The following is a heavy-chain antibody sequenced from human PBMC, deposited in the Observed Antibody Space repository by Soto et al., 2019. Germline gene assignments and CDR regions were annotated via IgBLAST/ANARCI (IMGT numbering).Heavy chain of an antibody. V-gene: IGHV1-18*01. J-gene: IGHJ1*01. CDR3: ARDDPPVQH. CDR1: GYTFTSYG. Sequence: ASGKVSCKASGYTFTSYGISWVRQAPGQGLEWMGWIGAYNGNTNYGQKLQGRVTMTTDTSTNTAYMELRSLRSDDTAVYYCARDDPPVQHWGQGTLVNVSS. CDR2: IGAYNGNT.